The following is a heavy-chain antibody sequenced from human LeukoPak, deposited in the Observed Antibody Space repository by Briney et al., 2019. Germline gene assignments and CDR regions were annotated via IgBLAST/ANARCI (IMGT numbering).Heavy chain of an antibody. CDR1: GFTFSSYG. CDR3: ATGYQYYDYYYMDV. Sequence: PGGSLRLSCAASGFTFSSYGMHWVRQAPGKGLEWVAFIRYDGSNKYYADSVKGRFTISRDNSMSTLYLQMNSLRAEDTAVYYCATGYQYYDYYYMDVWGKGTTVTISS. CDR2: IRYDGSNK. V-gene: IGHV3-30*02. J-gene: IGHJ6*03. D-gene: IGHD6-25*01.